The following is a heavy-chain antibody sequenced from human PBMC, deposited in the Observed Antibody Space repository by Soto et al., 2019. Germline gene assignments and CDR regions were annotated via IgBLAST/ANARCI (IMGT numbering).Heavy chain of an antibody. CDR1: GFTFSSYG. Sequence: GGSLRLSCAASGFTFSSYGTHWVRQAPGKGLEWVAVISYDGSNKYYADSVKGRFTISRDNSKNTLYLQMNSLRAEDTAVYYCARDGRVPAALDYWGQGTLVTVSS. J-gene: IGHJ4*02. D-gene: IGHD2-2*01. CDR3: ARDGRVPAALDY. V-gene: IGHV3-30*03. CDR2: ISYDGSNK.